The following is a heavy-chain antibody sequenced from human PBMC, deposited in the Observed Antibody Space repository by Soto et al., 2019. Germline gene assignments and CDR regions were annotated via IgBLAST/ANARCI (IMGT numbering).Heavy chain of an antibody. CDR2: ISVYNGNT. CDR3: ARYPTYGYGDYYYYMDV. D-gene: IGHD4-17*01. J-gene: IGHJ6*03. Sequence: GASVKVSCKASCYTFTSYDISWVRQAPGQGLEWMGWISVYNGNTNYARKLQGRVTMTTDTSTSTAYMELRSLRSDDTAVYYCARYPTYGYGDYYYYMDVWGKGTTVTVSS. CDR1: CYTFTSYD. V-gene: IGHV1-18*01.